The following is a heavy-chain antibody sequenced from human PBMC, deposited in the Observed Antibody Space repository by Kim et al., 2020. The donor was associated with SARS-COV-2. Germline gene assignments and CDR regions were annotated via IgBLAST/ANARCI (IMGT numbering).Heavy chain of an antibody. CDR3: ARPQAGLSSGMDV. V-gene: IGHV5-51*01. Sequence: GESLKISCQGSGYRFTSYWIGWVRQMPGKGLEWMGIIYPGDSDTRYSPSFQGQVTISADKSISTAYLQWSSLKASDTAMYYCARPQAGLSSGMDVWGQGTTVTVSS. J-gene: IGHJ6*02. D-gene: IGHD3-16*02. CDR1: GYRFTSYW. CDR2: IYPGDSDT.